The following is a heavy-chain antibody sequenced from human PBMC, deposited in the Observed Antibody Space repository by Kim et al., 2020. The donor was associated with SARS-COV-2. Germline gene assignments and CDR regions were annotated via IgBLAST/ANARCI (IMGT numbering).Heavy chain of an antibody. CDR1: GGTFSSHG. CDR3: ARETKGPAASLDM. V-gene: IGHV1-69*04. D-gene: IGHD6-25*01. Sequence: SVKVSRKASGGTFSSHGISWVRQAPGQGLEWMGRIIPIVDTLNYAQKFQGRVTITADKFTSTAYMELSSLRSEDTAVYYCARETKGPAASLDMWGQGTMVTVSS. J-gene: IGHJ3*02. CDR2: IIPIVDTL.